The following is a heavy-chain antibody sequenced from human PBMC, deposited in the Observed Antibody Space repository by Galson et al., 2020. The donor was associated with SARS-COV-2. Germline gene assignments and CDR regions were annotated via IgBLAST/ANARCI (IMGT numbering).Heavy chain of an antibody. CDR1: GGSISSSSYY. Sequence: SETLSLTCTVSGGSISSSSYYWGWIRQPPGKGLEWIGSIYYSGGTYYNPSLKRRVTISVDTSKNQFSLKLSSVTAADTAVYYCARRYMGFTYYYGSGSYPDAFDIWCQGTMVTVSS. J-gene: IGHJ3*02. CDR3: ARRYMGFTYYYGSGSYPDAFDI. D-gene: IGHD3-10*01. CDR2: IYYSGGT. V-gene: IGHV4-39*01.